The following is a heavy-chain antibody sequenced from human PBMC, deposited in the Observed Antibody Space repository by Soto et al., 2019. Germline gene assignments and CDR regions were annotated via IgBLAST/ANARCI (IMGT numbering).Heavy chain of an antibody. J-gene: IGHJ6*02. CDR2: ITSSSSYI. V-gene: IGHV3-21*01. Sequence: EVQVVESGGGLVQPGGSLRLSCAASGFTFSSYSMNWVRQAPGKGLEWVSSITSSSSYIYYADSVKGRFTISRDNAKNSLYLQMNSRRAEDTAVYYCARVWEPDPETYGMDVWGQGTTVTVSS. CDR1: GFTFSSYS. D-gene: IGHD1-26*01. CDR3: ARVWEPDPETYGMDV.